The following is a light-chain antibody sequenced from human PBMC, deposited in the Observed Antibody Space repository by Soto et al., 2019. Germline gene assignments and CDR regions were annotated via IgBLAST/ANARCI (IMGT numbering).Light chain of an antibody. J-gene: IGKJ1*01. CDR1: QSVDSNY. CDR3: QQYGRSPRT. V-gene: IGKV3-20*01. Sequence: EIVLTQSPGTLALSPGERATLSCSASQSVDSNYLAWYQQKPGQAPRLLIYGASSRATGIPDRFSGTGSGTDFTLTISRLEPEDFAVYYCQQYGRSPRTFGQGPKVEIK. CDR2: GAS.